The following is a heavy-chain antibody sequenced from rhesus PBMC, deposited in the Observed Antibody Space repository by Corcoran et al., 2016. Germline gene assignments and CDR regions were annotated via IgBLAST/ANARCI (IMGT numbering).Heavy chain of an antibody. J-gene: IGHJ4*01. CDR3: VRLLSYYYASFDY. Sequence: QLQLQESGPGLVKPSETLSVTCAVSGGSISSSYWCWIRQAPGKGLEWIGYTYGSGSSTNYNPSLKSRVTLSVDTSKNQFSLKLSSVTAADTAVYYCVRLLSYYYASFDYWGQGVLVTVSS. CDR2: TYGSGSST. V-gene: IGHV4-169*01. D-gene: IGHD3-16*01. CDR1: GGSISSSY.